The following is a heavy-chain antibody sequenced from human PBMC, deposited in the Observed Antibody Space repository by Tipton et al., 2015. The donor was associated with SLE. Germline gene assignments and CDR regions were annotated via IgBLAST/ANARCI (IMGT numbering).Heavy chain of an antibody. Sequence: SLRLSCAASGFTFSSYEMNWVRQAPGKGLEWVAVISYDGSNKYYADSVKGRFTISRDISKNTLYLQMNSLRAEDTAVYYCARDLDSSGYYAYWGQGTLVTVTS. V-gene: IGHV3-30*04. CDR1: GFTFSSYE. J-gene: IGHJ4*02. D-gene: IGHD3-22*01. CDR2: ISYDGSNK. CDR3: ARDLDSSGYYAY.